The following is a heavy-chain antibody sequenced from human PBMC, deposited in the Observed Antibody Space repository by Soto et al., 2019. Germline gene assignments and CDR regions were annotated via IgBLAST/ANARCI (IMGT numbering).Heavy chain of an antibody. V-gene: IGHV4-59*01. CDR2: IYYSGST. D-gene: IGHD1-26*01. CDR3: ARDSVLLSATYYYGMDI. CDR1: GGSIGTYY. Sequence: SETLSLTCTVSGGSIGTYYWSWIRQPPGKGLEWIGYIYYSGSTNYNPSLRSRVTISVDTSKNQFSLKLISVTAADTAVYYCARDSVLLSATYYYGMDIWGQGTTVTVSS. J-gene: IGHJ6*02.